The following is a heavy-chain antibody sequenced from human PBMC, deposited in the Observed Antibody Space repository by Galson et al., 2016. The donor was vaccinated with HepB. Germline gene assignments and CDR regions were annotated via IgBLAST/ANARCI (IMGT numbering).Heavy chain of an antibody. J-gene: IGHJ4*02. D-gene: IGHD1-7*01. Sequence: SLRLSCAASGFTFSSYWIHWVRQAPGKGLEWVSRIRNDETTSVIGRFTISRDNAKKPLYLEMNSLRAEDTAVYYCARDGGLGTPLDCWGQGTLVTVSS. CDR1: GFTFSSYW. CDR3: ARDGGLGTPLDC. CDR2: IRND. V-gene: IGHV3-74*01.